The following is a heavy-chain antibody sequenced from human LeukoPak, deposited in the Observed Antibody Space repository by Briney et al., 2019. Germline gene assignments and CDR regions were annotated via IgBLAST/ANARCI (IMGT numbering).Heavy chain of an antibody. Sequence: PGGSLRLSCAASGFTFSSYWMHWVRQAPGKGLVWVSRINSDGSSTSYADSVKGRFTISRDNAKNMLYLQMNSLRAEDTAVYYCARDYYDSSGYRTPNWFDPWGQGTLVTVSS. CDR1: GFTFSSYW. CDR2: INSDGSST. D-gene: IGHD3-22*01. J-gene: IGHJ5*02. V-gene: IGHV3-74*01. CDR3: ARDYYDSSGYRTPNWFDP.